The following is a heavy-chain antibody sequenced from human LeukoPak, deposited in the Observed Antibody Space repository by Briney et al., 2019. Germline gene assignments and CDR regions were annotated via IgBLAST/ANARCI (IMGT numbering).Heavy chain of an antibody. CDR1: GFTFSSYS. CDR3: ARDLVEYSSSSPFDY. Sequence: GGSLRLSCAASGFTFSSYSMNWVRQAPGKGLEWVSSISSSSYIYYADSVKGRFTISRDNAQNSLYLQMNSLRAEDTAVYYCARDLVEYSSSSPFDYWGQGTLVTVSS. CDR2: ISSSSYI. V-gene: IGHV3-21*01. D-gene: IGHD6-6*01. J-gene: IGHJ4*02.